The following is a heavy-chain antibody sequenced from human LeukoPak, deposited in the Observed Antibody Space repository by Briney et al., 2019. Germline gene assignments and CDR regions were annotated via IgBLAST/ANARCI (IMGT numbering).Heavy chain of an antibody. CDR1: GFTFSSYA. CDR3: AKTNYYDSSSSDY. V-gene: IGHV3-23*01. D-gene: IGHD3-22*01. J-gene: IGHJ4*02. Sequence: GGSLRLSCAASGFTFSSYAMSWVRQAPGKGREWVSSISGSGGSTYYADSVKGRFTISRDNSKNTLYLQMNSLRAEDTAVYYCAKTNYYDSSSSDYWGQGTLVTVSS. CDR2: ISGSGGST.